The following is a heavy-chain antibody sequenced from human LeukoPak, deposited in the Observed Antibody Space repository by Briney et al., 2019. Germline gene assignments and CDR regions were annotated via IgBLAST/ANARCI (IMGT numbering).Heavy chain of an antibody. CDR2: INHSGST. D-gene: IGHD3-3*01. CDR1: GGSFSGYY. J-gene: IGHJ3*02. V-gene: IGHV4-34*01. Sequence: PSETLSLTCAVYGGSFSGYYWSWIRQPPGKGLEWIGEINHSGSTNYHPSLKSRVTISVDTSKNQFSLKLSSVTAADTAVYDCARGTAYYDFWSGYYGGDAFDIWGQGTMVTVSS. CDR3: ARGTAYYDFWSGYYGGDAFDI.